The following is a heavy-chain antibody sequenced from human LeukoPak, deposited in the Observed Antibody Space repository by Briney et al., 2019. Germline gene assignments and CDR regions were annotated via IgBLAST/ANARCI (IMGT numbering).Heavy chain of an antibody. D-gene: IGHD1-26*01. Sequence: GASVKVSCKASGGTFSSYAISWVRQAPGQGPEWMGRIIPILGIANYAQKFQGRVTITADKSTSTAYMELSSLRSEDTAVYYCARGSSGSYAIYYYYGMDVWGQGTTVTVSS. CDR3: ARGSSGSYAIYYYYGMDV. V-gene: IGHV1-69*04. J-gene: IGHJ6*02. CDR2: IIPILGIA. CDR1: GGTFSSYA.